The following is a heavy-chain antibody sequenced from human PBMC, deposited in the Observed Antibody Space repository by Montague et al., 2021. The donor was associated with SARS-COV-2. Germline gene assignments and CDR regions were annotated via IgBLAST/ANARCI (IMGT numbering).Heavy chain of an antibody. CDR3: TREGYQVLWSDYYYYGMDV. CDR2: INHSGST. J-gene: IGHJ6*02. CDR1: GGSFSNYY. D-gene: IGHD2-2*01. V-gene: IGHV4-34*01. Sequence: SETLSLTSAVYGGSFSNYYWSWIRRPPGKGLEWIGEINHSGSTNYNPSLKSRVTISVDTSKNQFSLKLSSVTAADTAVYYCTREGYQVLWSDYYYYGMDVWGQGTTVTVSS.